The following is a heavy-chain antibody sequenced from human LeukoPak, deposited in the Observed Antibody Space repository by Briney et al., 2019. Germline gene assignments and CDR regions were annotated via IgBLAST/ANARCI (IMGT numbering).Heavy chain of an antibody. CDR2: IYYSGST. CDR1: GGSFSGYY. D-gene: IGHD2-21*02. J-gene: IGHJ4*02. CDR3: ARHVSGDSDYFDY. Sequence: PSETLSLTCAVYGGSFSGYYWSWIRQPPGKGLEWIGYIYYSGSTNYNPSLKSRVTISVDTSKNQFSLKLSSVTAADTAVYHCARHVSGDSDYFDYWGQGTLVTVSS. V-gene: IGHV4-59*08.